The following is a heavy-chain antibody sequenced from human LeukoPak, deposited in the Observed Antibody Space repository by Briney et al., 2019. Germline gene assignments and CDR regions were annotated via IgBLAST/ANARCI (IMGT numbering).Heavy chain of an antibody. Sequence: GGSLRLSCAASGFTFSSYWMHWVRQAPGKGLVWVSRINSDGSSTSYADSVKGRFTISRDNAKNTLYLQMNSLRAEDTAVYYCATHWGLFDPFDYWGQGTLVTVSS. D-gene: IGHD2-21*01. V-gene: IGHV3-74*01. J-gene: IGHJ4*02. CDR3: ATHWGLFDPFDY. CDR2: INSDGSST. CDR1: GFTFSSYW.